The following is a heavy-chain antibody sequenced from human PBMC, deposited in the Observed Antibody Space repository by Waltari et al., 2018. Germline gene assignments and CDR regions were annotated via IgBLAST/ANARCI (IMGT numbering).Heavy chain of an antibody. CDR3: AKDEGARLAPTFGMDA. Sequence: EMQLLESGGALVQPGGSLRLSCVASGFPFRGYTMNWFRQAPGKGLGGVAVLTASGLMDYGDSGKGRFIISRDNSKNTLYLEMFRLRVEDTATYYCAKDEGARLAPTFGMDAWGQGTTVIVSS. V-gene: IGHV3-23*01. J-gene: IGHJ6*02. CDR2: LTASGLM. CDR1: GFPFRGYT. D-gene: IGHD3-16*01.